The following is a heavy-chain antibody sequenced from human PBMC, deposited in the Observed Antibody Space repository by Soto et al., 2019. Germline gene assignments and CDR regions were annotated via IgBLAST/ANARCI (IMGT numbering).Heavy chain of an antibody. V-gene: IGHV3-23*01. J-gene: IGHJ4*02. CDR1: GFTFSSYA. Sequence: GGSLRLSCAASGFTFSSYAMSWVRQAPGKGLEWVSAISGSGGSTYYADSVKGRFTISRDNSKNTLYLQMNSLRAEDTAVYCCAKDGYYFDSRGYLYFGYWGQGTLVTVSS. CDR2: ISGSGGST. CDR3: AKDGYYFDSRGYLYFGY. D-gene: IGHD3-22*01.